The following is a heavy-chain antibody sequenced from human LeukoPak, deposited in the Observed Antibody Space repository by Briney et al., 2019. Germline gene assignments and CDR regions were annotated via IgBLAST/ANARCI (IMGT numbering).Heavy chain of an antibody. CDR1: GGSISSSSYY. V-gene: IGHV4-39*01. D-gene: IGHD1-7*01. CDR2: IYYSGST. CDR3: AGTPSLDITGTTPGY. J-gene: IGHJ4*02. Sequence: PSETLSLTCTVSGGSISSSSYYWGWIRQPPGKGLEWIGSIYYSGSTYYNPSLKSRVTISVDTSKNQFSLKLSSVTAADTAVYYCAGTPSLDITGTTPGYWGQGTLVTVSS.